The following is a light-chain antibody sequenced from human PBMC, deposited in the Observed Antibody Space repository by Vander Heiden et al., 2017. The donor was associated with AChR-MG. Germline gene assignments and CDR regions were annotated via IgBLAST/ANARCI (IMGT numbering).Light chain of an antibody. Sequence: YNRTQPPSVSVSPGQTASITCSGDKLGDKYACWYQQKPGQSPVLVIYQDSKRPSGIPERFSGSNSGNTATLTISGTQAMDEADYYCQAWDSSTVVFGGGTKLTVL. CDR3: QAWDSSTVV. J-gene: IGLJ2*01. V-gene: IGLV3-1*01. CDR2: QDS. CDR1: KLGDKY.